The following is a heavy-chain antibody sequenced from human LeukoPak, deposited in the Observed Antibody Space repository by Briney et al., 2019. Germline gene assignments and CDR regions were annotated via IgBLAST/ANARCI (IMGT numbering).Heavy chain of an antibody. J-gene: IGHJ4*02. Sequence: ASVKVSCKVSGYTLTELSMHWVRQAPGKGLEWMGGFDPEDGETIYAQKFQGGVTMTEDTSTDTAYMELSSLRSEDTAVYYCATSRDSSGYYLTPFDYWGQGTLVTVSS. D-gene: IGHD3-22*01. V-gene: IGHV1-24*01. CDR3: ATSRDSSGYYLTPFDY. CDR2: FDPEDGET. CDR1: GYTLTELS.